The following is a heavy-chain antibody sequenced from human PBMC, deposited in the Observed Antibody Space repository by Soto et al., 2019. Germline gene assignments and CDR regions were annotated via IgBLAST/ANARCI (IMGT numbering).Heavy chain of an antibody. D-gene: IGHD3-3*01. Sequence: AAVKVTCKASGYTFTSYGISWVRPAPARGLEWMGWISAYNGNTNYAQKLQGRVPMTTDTSTSTAYMELRSLRSDDTVVYYFARDDFMEVECSLDYWGQGTLVTVSS. CDR3: ARDDFMEVECSLDY. CDR2: ISAYNGNT. V-gene: IGHV1-18*01. J-gene: IGHJ4*02. CDR1: GYTFTSYG.